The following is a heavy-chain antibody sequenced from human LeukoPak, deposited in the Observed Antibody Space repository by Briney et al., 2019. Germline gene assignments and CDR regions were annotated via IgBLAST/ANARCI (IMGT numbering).Heavy chain of an antibody. CDR2: IKQDGSEK. CDR3: ARGEYSSSWYSPGTIDY. Sequence: GGSLRLSCAASGFTFSSYWMSWVRQAPGKGLEWVANIKQDGSEKYYVDSVKGRFTISRDNAKNSLYLQMNSLRAEDTAVYYCARGEYSSSWYSPGTIDYWGQGTLVTVSS. CDR1: GFTFSSYW. J-gene: IGHJ4*02. D-gene: IGHD6-13*01. V-gene: IGHV3-7*01.